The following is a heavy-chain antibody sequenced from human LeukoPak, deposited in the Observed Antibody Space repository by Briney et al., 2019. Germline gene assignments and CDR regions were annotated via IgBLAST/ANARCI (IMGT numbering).Heavy chain of an antibody. D-gene: IGHD1-1*01. V-gene: IGHV3-74*01. CDR3: AREWKKTGAFDH. Sequence: GGSLRLSCAASGFTLSSYWMHWASQVPGKGLVWVSHINTDGRSTTYADSVKGRFTISRDKTENTLYLQMSSLRAEDTAVYYCAREWKKTGAFDHWGQGTLVTVSS. CDR1: GFTLSSYW. J-gene: IGHJ4*02. CDR2: INTDGRST.